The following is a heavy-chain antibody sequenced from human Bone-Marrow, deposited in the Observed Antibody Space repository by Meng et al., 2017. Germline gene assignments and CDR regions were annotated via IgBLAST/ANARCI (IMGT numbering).Heavy chain of an antibody. CDR2: VRASGDST. V-gene: IGHV3-23*04. D-gene: IGHD6-19*01. Sequence: VRLVGPGGGLVKPGGSLRPSCAASGFTFSDYYMSWIRQAPGKGLEWVSAVRASGDSTFYADSVKGRFTISRDNSKSTVYLQMNSLRADDMAVYYCAKFGFSGWYGGFDYWGQGVLVTVSS. CDR3: AKFGFSGWYGGFDY. CDR1: GFTFSDYY. J-gene: IGHJ4*02.